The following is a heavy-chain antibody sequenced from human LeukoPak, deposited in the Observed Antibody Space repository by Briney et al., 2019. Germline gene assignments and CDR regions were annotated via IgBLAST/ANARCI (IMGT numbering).Heavy chain of an antibody. D-gene: IGHD3-10*01. V-gene: IGHV4-4*07. CDR1: GVSIRSYY. J-gene: IGHJ4*02. Sequence: SETLSLTCTVSGVSIRSYYWSCIRQPAGKGLEWIGRIHTNGSTNYNPSLKSRVTMSVDTSKNQFSLNLSSVIAADTAVYYCARDQYYYGSGSYIDYWGQGTLVTVSS. CDR3: ARDQYYYGSGSYIDY. CDR2: IHTNGST.